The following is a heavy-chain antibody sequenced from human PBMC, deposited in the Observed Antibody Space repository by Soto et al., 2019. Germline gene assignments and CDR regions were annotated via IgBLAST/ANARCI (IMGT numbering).Heavy chain of an antibody. CDR3: ARVLRGVVNWFDP. J-gene: IGHJ5*02. Sequence: GASVKVSCKTSGDTFTNFGLSWVRQAPGQGLEWMGWIATYNSNKSYAQKFQGRLTLTTDTSTSTGYMELKSLEYDDTAVYYCARVLRGVVNWFDPWGQGTLVTVSS. CDR1: GDTFTNFG. CDR2: IATYNSNK. D-gene: IGHD3-10*01. V-gene: IGHV1-18*01.